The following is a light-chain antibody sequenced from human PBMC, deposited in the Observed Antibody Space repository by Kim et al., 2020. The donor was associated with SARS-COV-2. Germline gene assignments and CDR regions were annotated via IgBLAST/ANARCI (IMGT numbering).Light chain of an antibody. J-gene: IGKJ3*01. CDR2: WAS. V-gene: IGKV4-1*01. CDR3: QQYYDTPFT. CDR1: QTVLYSSNNKNY. Sequence: ATISCKSSQTVLYSSNNKNYLAWYQQKPGQPPKLLIYWASTRESGVPDRFSGSGSGTDFTLTINSLQAEDVAVYYCQQYYDTPFTFGPGTKVDIK.